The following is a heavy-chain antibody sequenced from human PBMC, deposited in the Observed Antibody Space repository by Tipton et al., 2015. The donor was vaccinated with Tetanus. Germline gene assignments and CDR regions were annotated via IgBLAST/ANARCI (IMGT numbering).Heavy chain of an antibody. Sequence: TLSLTCTVSGDSLSRGGYFWNWIRQRPGGGPGGVGYIYYSGDTYLNPSLESRVSMSVDTSKNQFSLKLTSVTAADAAVYYCARANNEFPKKGPFDSWGQGSLVIVSS. CDR2: IYYSGDT. D-gene: IGHD1-1*01. J-gene: IGHJ4*02. V-gene: IGHV4-31*03. CDR3: ARANNEFPKKGPFDS. CDR1: GDSLSRGGYF.